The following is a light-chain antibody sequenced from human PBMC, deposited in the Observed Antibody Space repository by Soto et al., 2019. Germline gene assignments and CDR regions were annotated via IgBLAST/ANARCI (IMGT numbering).Light chain of an antibody. CDR3: QSYDGSLSAHYV. V-gene: IGLV1-40*01. CDR1: SSNIGSGYD. CDR2: GNS. Sequence: QLVLTQPPSVSGAPGQRVTISCTGSSSNIGSGYDVQWYQQLPGTAPKLLIYGNSNRPSGVPYRFSGSKSGTSASLAITGLHADDEADYYCQSYDGSLSAHYVFGTGTKVTVL. J-gene: IGLJ1*01.